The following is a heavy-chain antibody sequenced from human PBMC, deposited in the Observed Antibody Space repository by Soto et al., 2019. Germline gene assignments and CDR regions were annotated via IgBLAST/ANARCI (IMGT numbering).Heavy chain of an antibody. J-gene: IGHJ4*02. D-gene: IGHD1-26*01. CDR2: IHHSGST. V-gene: IGHV4-30-4*01. Sequence: SETLSLTCTVSGGSISSGENFWNWIRQSPGKGLEWIGYIHHSGSTYYNPSLKSRLTISVDTSKNQISLKLNSVTAADTAVYYCARDTGTYPYYFDYWGKGTLVTVS. CDR3: ARDTGTYPYYFDY. CDR1: GGSISSGENF.